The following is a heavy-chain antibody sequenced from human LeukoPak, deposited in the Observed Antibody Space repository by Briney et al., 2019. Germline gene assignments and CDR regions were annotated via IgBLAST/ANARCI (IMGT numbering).Heavy chain of an antibody. CDR3: ARGGATRGRFEN. D-gene: IGHD1-26*01. CDR2: MREDGTEI. Sequence: GGPLRLSCPASGFPFNVQTMSWVRQAPGKGLDWVASMREDGTEIHYVDSVKGRFTISRDNPKNSLYLQMNSLRAEDTAVYYCARGGATRGRFENWGQGTLVTVSS. CDR1: GFPFNVQT. J-gene: IGHJ4*02. V-gene: IGHV3-7*01.